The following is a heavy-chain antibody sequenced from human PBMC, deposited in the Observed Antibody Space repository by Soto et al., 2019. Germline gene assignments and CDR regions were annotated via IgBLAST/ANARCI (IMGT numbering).Heavy chain of an antibody. CDR2: IYPSDSDT. Sequence: GGSLKISCKGSGYSFTTYWIGWVRQMPGKGLEWMGIIYPSDSDTRYSPSFQGQVTISVDKSISSAYLQWSSLKASDTAIYYCAIKPRAQRSMDYCGTATLLTLS. CDR3: AIKPRAQRSMDY. J-gene: IGHJ4*02. CDR1: GYSFTTYW. V-gene: IGHV5-51*01.